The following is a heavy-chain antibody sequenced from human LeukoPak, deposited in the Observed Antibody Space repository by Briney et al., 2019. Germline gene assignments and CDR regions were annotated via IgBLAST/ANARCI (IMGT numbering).Heavy chain of an antibody. V-gene: IGHV3-33*06. Sequence: PGGSLRLSCAASGFTFSDNGMHWVRQAPGKGPEWVAVIWYDGSNKYYADSVKGRFTISRDNSKNTLYLQMNSLRAEDTAVYYCAKGYSSGWYYFDYWGQGTLVTVSS. CDR3: AKGYSSGWYYFDY. J-gene: IGHJ4*02. CDR1: GFTFSDNG. CDR2: IWYDGSNK. D-gene: IGHD6-19*01.